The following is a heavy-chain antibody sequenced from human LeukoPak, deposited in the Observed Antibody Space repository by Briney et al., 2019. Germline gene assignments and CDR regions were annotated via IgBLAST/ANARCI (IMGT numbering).Heavy chain of an antibody. Sequence: GGSLRLSCVASGFTFRSYEMNWVRQAPGKGLEWVSYISSSFTTNYADSVKGRFTISRDNAKNSLYLQMNSLRAEDTAVYYCARDNYHTFWGQGTMVTVSS. J-gene: IGHJ3*01. D-gene: IGHD5-24*01. CDR2: ISSSFTT. V-gene: IGHV3-48*03. CDR3: ARDNYHTF. CDR1: GFTFRSYE.